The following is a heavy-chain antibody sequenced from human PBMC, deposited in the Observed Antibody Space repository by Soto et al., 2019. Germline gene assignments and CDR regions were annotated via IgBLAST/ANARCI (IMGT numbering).Heavy chain of an antibody. CDR2: ISSSSSYI. CDR1: GFTFSSYS. J-gene: IGHJ6*02. D-gene: IGHD3-3*01. CDR3: AREDKIFGVVIGCMDV. V-gene: IGHV3-21*01. Sequence: GGSLRLSCAASGFTFSSYSMNWVRQAPGKGLEWVSSISSSSSYIYYADSVKGRFTISRDNAKNSLYLQMNSLRAEDTAVYYCAREDKIFGVVIGCMDVWGQGTTVTVSS.